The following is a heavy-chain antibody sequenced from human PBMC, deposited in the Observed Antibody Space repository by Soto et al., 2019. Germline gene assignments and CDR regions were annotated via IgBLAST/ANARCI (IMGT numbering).Heavy chain of an antibody. Sequence: QVQLVQSGAEVKKPGSSVKVSCKASGGTFSSYAISWVRQAPGQGLEWMGGIIPIFGTADYAQKFQGRVTITADESTSAACMELSSLRSEDTAVYYCASHSGSSPEGRYYYNMVVWGQGTTVTVSS. D-gene: IGHD1-26*01. CDR3: ASHSGSSPEGRYYYNMVV. CDR1: GGTFSSYA. J-gene: IGHJ6*02. CDR2: IIPIFGTA. V-gene: IGHV1-69*12.